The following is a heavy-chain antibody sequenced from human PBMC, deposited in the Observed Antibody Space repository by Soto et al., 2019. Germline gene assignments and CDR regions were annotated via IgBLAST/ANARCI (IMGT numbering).Heavy chain of an antibody. CDR2: IIPIFGTA. V-gene: IGHV1-69*06. Sequence: SVKVSCKASGGTFSSYASSWVRQAPGQGLEWMGGIIPIFGTANYAQKFQGRVTITADKSTSTAYMELSSLRSEDTAVYYCASSEIVVVVAATPGAFDIWGQGTMVTVSS. CDR1: GGTFSSYA. D-gene: IGHD2-15*01. CDR3: ASSEIVVVVAATPGAFDI. J-gene: IGHJ3*02.